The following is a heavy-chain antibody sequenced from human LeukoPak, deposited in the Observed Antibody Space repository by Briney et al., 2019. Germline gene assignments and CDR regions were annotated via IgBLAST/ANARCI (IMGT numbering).Heavy chain of an antibody. D-gene: IGHD3-10*01. V-gene: IGHV4-39*01. CDR1: GDSISSSRSY. J-gene: IGHJ4*02. CDR3: ARFTMVRGVISFDY. CDR2: IYYSGST. Sequence: SETLSLTCTVSGDSISSSRSYWGWIRQPPGKGLEWIGSIYYSGSTYYNTSLKSRVTISVDTSKNQFSLNLNSVTAADTAVYYCARFTMVRGVISFDYWGQGTLVTVSS.